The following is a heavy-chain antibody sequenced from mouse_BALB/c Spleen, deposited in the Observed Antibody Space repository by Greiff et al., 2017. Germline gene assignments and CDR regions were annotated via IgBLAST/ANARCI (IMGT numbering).Heavy chain of an antibody. J-gene: IGHJ3*01. Sequence: EVKLVESGGGLVKPGGSLKLSCAASGFTFSDYYMYWVRQTPEKRLEWVATISDGGSYTYYPDSVKGRFTISRDNAKNNLYLQMSSLKSEDTAMYYCARDREAGFAYWGQGTLVTVSA. CDR1: GFTFSDYY. V-gene: IGHV5-4*02. CDR2: ISDGGSYT. CDR3: ARDREAGFAY. D-gene: IGHD3-1*01.